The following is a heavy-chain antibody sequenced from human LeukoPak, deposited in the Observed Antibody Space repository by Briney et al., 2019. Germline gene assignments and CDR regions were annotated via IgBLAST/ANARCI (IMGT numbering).Heavy chain of an antibody. CDR2: LYSGGST. J-gene: IGHJ4*02. Sequence: PGGSLRLSCAASGFAVSSNYMNWVRQAPGKGLEWVSVLYSGGSTYYADSVKGRFTISRDNTKNTLYLQMNSLRGEDTAVYYCASTGDCGGDCYGYYFDYWGQGTLVTVSS. D-gene: IGHD2-21*02. CDR1: GFAVSSNY. CDR3: ASTGDCGGDCYGYYFDY. V-gene: IGHV3-66*01.